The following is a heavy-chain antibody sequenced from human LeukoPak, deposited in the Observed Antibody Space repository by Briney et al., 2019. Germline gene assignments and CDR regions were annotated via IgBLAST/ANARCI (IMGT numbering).Heavy chain of an antibody. CDR3: ARGSPMLRGRPFDY. J-gene: IGHJ4*02. Sequence: PGGSLRLSCAASRFTFSIAWMTWVRQAPGKGLEWVGRIKSKTDGGTTHYAAPVKGRFTISRDDSKNTLYLQMNSLRAEDTAVYYCARGSPMLRGRPFDYWGQGTLVTVSS. CDR2: IKSKTDGGTT. V-gene: IGHV3-15*01. D-gene: IGHD3-10*01. CDR1: RFTFSIAW.